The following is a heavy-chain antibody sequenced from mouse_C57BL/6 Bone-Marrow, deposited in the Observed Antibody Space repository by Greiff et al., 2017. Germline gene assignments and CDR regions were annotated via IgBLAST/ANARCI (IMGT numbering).Heavy chain of an antibody. J-gene: IGHJ2*01. Sequence: EVKVVESGGGLVKPGGSLKLSCAASGFTFSDYGMHWVRQAPEKGLEWVAYISSGSSTIYYADTVKGRFTISRDNAKNTLFLQITSLRSEDTTMYYCARTYYSNYGYFDYWGQGTTLTVSS. D-gene: IGHD2-5*01. CDR2: ISSGSSTI. CDR3: ARTYYSNYGYFDY. CDR1: GFTFSDYG. V-gene: IGHV5-17*01.